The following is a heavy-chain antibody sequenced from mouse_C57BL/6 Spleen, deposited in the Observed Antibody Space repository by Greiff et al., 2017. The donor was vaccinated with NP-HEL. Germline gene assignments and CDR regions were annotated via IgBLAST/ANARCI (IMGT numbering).Heavy chain of an antibody. CDR1: GYTFTSYW. Sequence: QVQLKESGAELVRPGSSVKLSCKASGYTFTSYWMHWVKQRPIQGLEWIGNIDPSDSETHYNQKFKDKATLTVDKSSSTAYLQLSSLTSEDSAVYYCARGYYSFDYWGQGTTLTVSS. CDR2: IDPSDSET. J-gene: IGHJ2*01. D-gene: IGHD2-12*01. CDR3: ARGYYSFDY. V-gene: IGHV1-52*01.